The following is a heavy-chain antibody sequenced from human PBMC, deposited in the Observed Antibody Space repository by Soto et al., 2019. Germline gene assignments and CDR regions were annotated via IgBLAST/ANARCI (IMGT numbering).Heavy chain of an antibody. CDR3: ARSEEDSDYYYYGMDV. J-gene: IGHJ6*02. CDR1: GDTVSSNSVA. CDR2: TYYRSRWYS. D-gene: IGHD2-15*01. V-gene: IGHV6-1*01. Sequence: SQTLSLTCVGSGDTVSSNSVAWNWVRQSPSRGLEWLGRTYYRSRWYSDYAVSVRSRIDINADTSKNQVSLQLNSVTPEDTAVYYCARSEEDSDYYYYGMDVWGQGTTVTVS.